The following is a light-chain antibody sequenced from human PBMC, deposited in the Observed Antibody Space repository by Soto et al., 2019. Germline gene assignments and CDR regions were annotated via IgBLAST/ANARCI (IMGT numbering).Light chain of an antibody. Sequence: QSVLTQPASVSGSPGQSITISCTGTSSDVGGYNYVSWYQQHPGKAPKLVISDVSNRPSGISNRFSGSKSGNTASLTISGLQAEDEGDYYCASYTSSTTYVFGPGTKVTVL. CDR1: SSDVGGYNY. J-gene: IGLJ1*01. CDR3: ASYTSSTTYV. V-gene: IGLV2-14*01. CDR2: DVS.